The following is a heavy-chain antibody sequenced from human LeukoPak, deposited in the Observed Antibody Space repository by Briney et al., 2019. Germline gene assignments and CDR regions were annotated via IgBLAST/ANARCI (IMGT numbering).Heavy chain of an antibody. V-gene: IGHV5-51*01. Sequence: GESLKISRKGSGYSFTGYWIGWVRQMPGKGLEWMGIIYPGDPDTRYSPSFQGQVTISADKSISTAYLQWSSLKASDTAMYYCARPVSSSLWSGYPYYFDYWGQGTLVTVSS. CDR3: ARPVSSSLWSGYPYYFDY. D-gene: IGHD3-3*01. J-gene: IGHJ4*02. CDR1: GYSFTGYW. CDR2: IYPGDPDT.